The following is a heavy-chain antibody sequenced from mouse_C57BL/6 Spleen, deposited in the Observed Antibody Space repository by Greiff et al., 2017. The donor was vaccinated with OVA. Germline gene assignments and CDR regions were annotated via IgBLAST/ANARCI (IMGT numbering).Heavy chain of an antibody. CDR1: GFTFSSYA. Sequence: EVKVVESGEGLVKPGGSLKLSCAASGFTFSSYAMSWVRQPPEKRLEWVAYISSGGDYIYYADTVKGRFTISRDNARNTLYLQMSSLKSEDTAMYYCTRGSSYGTGAMDYWGQGTSVTVSS. V-gene: IGHV5-9-1*02. CDR2: ISSGGDYI. CDR3: TRGSSYGTGAMDY. D-gene: IGHD1-1*01. J-gene: IGHJ4*01.